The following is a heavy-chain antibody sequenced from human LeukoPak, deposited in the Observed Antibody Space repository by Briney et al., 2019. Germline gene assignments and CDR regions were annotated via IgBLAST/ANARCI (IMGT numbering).Heavy chain of an antibody. J-gene: IGHJ4*02. CDR3: ARESLATIPYFDY. CDR2: IIPIFGTA. D-gene: IGHD5-12*01. V-gene: IGHV1-69*13. Sequence: GASVKVSCKASRGTFSSYAISWVRQAPGQGLDWMGGIIPIFGTANYAQKFQGRVTITADESTSTAYMELSSLRPEDTAVYHCARESLATIPYFDYWGQGTLVTVSS. CDR1: RGTFSSYA.